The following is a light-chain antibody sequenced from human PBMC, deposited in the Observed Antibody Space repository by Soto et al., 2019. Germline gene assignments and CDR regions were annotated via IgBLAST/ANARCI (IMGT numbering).Light chain of an antibody. CDR2: WAS. CDR3: QQYYTTPYT. Sequence: DIVMTQSPDSLAVSLGERATINCKSSQTVLFSSNNKKYLAWYQHKAGQPPKLLISWASTRESGVPDRFGGSGSGTDFTLTISGLQAEDVAVYYCQQYYTTPYTFGQGTKLEIK. J-gene: IGKJ2*01. CDR1: QTVLFSSNNKKY. V-gene: IGKV4-1*01.